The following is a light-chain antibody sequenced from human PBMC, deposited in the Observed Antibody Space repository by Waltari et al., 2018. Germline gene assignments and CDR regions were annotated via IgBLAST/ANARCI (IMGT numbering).Light chain of an antibody. CDR2: SNH. Sequence: QSFLTQPPSASGTLGQKLALPCSGSDSNVAVNPVHWYQQSPETAPKLLISSNHQRPSGVPDRFSGSKSGTSASLSISGLQSADEAVYYCAAWDDSLHAYVFGAGTEVTV. J-gene: IGLJ1*01. CDR1: DSNVAVNP. CDR3: AAWDDSLHAYV. V-gene: IGLV1-44*01.